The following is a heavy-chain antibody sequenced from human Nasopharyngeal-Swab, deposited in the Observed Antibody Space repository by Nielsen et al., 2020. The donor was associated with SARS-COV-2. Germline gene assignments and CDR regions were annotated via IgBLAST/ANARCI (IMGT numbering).Heavy chain of an antibody. J-gene: IGHJ4*02. CDR2: ISAYNGNT. CDR3: ARDEDCGGDCYKGEWTLGDY. D-gene: IGHD2-21*01. V-gene: IGHV1-18*01. Sequence: WVRQAPGQGLEWMGWISAYNGNTNYAQKLQGRVTMTTDTSTNTAYMELSSLRSEDTAVYYCARDEDCGGDCYKGEWTLGDYWGQGTLVTVSS.